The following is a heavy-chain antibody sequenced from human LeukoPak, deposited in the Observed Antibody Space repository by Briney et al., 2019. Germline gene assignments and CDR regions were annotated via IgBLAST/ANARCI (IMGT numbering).Heavy chain of an antibody. CDR2: ISSSSSTI. CDR1: GFTFSSYS. V-gene: IGHV3-48*02. J-gene: IGHJ4*02. Sequence: GGSLRLSCAASGFTFSSYSMNWVRQAPGKGLEWVSYISSSSSTIYYADSVKGRFTISRDNAKNSLYLQMHSLRDEDTAVYYCARVTIMGLDYWGQGTLVTVSS. CDR3: ARVTIMGLDY. D-gene: IGHD3-16*01.